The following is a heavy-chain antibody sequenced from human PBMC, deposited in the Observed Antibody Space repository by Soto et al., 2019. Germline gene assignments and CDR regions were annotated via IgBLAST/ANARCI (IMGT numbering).Heavy chain of an antibody. CDR2: IYHSGST. J-gene: IGHJ4*02. CDR3: AAGGGLPRYC. CDR1: GGSISSGGYS. D-gene: IGHD2-8*02. V-gene: IGHV4-30-2*01. Sequence: QLQLQESGSGLVKPSQTLSLTCAVSGGSISSGGYSWSWIRQPPGKGLEWIGYIYHSGSTYYNPSLKSRVTVSVDRSRNQSSLQLSSVTAADTAVYYCAAGGGLPRYCGGQGTLVPVSS.